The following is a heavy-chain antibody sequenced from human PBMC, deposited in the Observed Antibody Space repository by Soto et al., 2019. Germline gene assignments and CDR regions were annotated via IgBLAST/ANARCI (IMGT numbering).Heavy chain of an antibody. D-gene: IGHD5-12*01. CDR3: ARDRDGYNPDFDY. J-gene: IGHJ4*02. Sequence: SVKVSCKASGGTFSSYAISWVRQAPGQGLEWMGGIIPIFGTANYAQKFQGRVTITADESTSTAYMELSSLRSEDTAVYYCARDRDGYNPDFDYWGQGTLVTVSS. V-gene: IGHV1-69*13. CDR2: IIPIFGTA. CDR1: GGTFSSYA.